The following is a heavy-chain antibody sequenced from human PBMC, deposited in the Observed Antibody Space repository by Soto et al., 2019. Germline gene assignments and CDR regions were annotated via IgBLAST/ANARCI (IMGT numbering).Heavy chain of an antibody. J-gene: IGHJ5*02. V-gene: IGHV4-59*01. CDR3: ARDYLAYQMLSSFDP. CDR2: IYYSGNT. Sequence: PSETLSLTCTVPGGSINSYDWSWIRQPPGKGPEWIGYIYYSGNTKYNPSLKSRVSLSVDMSKNQFSLKLYSVTAADTAVYYCARDYLAYQMLSSFDPWGQGTLVTVSS. D-gene: IGHD2-2*01. CDR1: GGSINSYD.